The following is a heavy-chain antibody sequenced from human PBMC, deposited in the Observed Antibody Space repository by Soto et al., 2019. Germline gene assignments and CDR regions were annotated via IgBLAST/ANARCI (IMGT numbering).Heavy chain of an antibody. CDR3: TKRRNVLRFLEWSSGMEV. Sequence: GGSLRLSCAASGFTFSSYAMHWVRQAPGKGLEWVAVISYDASNKYYADSVKGRFTISRDNSKSTLYLQMNSLRVEDTAVYYCTKRRNVLRFLEWSSGMEVWGQGTTVTVSS. D-gene: IGHD3-3*01. CDR2: ISYDASNK. CDR1: GFTFSSYA. V-gene: IGHV3-30-3*02. J-gene: IGHJ6*02.